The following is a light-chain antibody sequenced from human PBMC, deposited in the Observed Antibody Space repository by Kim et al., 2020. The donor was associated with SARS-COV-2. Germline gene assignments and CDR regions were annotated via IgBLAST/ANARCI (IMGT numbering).Light chain of an antibody. CDR2: GAS. CDR1: QSVSGS. CDR3: QQYYNWPPYT. V-gene: IGKV3-15*01. Sequence: EIVMTQSPATLSVSPGERATLSCRASQSVSGSLAWYQQKPGQAPRLLMYGASTRATGIPARFSGSGSGTEFTLTISSLQSEDFAVYYCQQYYNWPPYTFGQGTKLEI. J-gene: IGKJ2*01.